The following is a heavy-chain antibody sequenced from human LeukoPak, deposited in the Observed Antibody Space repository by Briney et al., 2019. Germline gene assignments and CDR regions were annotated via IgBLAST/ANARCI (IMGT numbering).Heavy chain of an antibody. Sequence: PSETLSLTCTVSGYSISSGYYWCWIRQPPGKGLEWIGSIYHSGSTYYNPSLKSRVTISVDTSKNQFSLKLSSVTAADTAVYYCARGPRRTSYPLDYWGQGTLVTVSS. D-gene: IGHD3/OR15-3a*01. CDR3: ARGPRRTSYPLDY. J-gene: IGHJ4*02. V-gene: IGHV4-38-2*02. CDR2: IYHSGST. CDR1: GYSISSGYY.